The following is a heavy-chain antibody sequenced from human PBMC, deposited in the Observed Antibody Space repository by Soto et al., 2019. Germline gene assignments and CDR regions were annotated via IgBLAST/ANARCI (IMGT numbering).Heavy chain of an antibody. V-gene: IGHV3-30*03. D-gene: IGHD1-26*01. CDR1: GFTLSSYG. Sequence: GGSLRLSCAASGFTLSSYGMHWVRQAPGKGLEWVAVISYDGSNKYYADSVKGRFTISRDNSKNTLYLQMNSLRAEDTAVYYCAAYSGSSYYFDYWGQGTLVTVSS. CDR2: ISYDGSNK. CDR3: AAYSGSSYYFDY. J-gene: IGHJ4*02.